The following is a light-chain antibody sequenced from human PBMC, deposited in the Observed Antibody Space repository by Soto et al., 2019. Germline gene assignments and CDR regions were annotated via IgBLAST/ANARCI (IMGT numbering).Light chain of an antibody. CDR2: LGS. V-gene: IGKV2-28*01. Sequence: DIVMTQSPLSLPVTPGEPASISCGSSQTLLHSNGYNYLDWYLQKPGQSPQLLIYLGSNRSSGVPDRFSGSGSGTDFTLKISRVEAEDVGVYYCMQALQTPRTFVQGTKLEIK. CDR1: QTLLHSNGYNY. CDR3: MQALQTPRT. J-gene: IGKJ2*02.